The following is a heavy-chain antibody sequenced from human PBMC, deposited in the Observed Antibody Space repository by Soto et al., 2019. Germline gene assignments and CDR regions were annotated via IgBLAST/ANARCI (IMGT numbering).Heavy chain of an antibody. V-gene: IGHV4-59*08. CDR2: IYHSGST. Sequence: QVQLQESGPGLVKPSETLSLTCTISGGSISSYYWSWIRQPPGKGLEWIGYIYHSGSTNYNPSLKSRITISVDTSQNQFSLKLISVTAADTAVYYCAGGRDGYNRYWGQGTLVTVSS. CDR3: AGGRDGYNRY. CDR1: GGSISSYY. D-gene: IGHD5-12*01. J-gene: IGHJ4*02.